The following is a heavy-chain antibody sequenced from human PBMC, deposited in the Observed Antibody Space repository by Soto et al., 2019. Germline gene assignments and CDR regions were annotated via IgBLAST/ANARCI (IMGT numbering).Heavy chain of an antibody. CDR3: AREVYRSFDD. CDR1: GFTFRTSC. V-gene: IGHV3-74*01. D-gene: IGHD2-8*01. J-gene: IGHJ4*02. CDR2: FNSDGSNS. Sequence: GRSRRVSCAASGFTFRTSCMHWVRQTPGKGPGWVSRFNSDGSNSLSAGSVKGRFTISRGDAENTLYLQMNSPRAEDTFVYDCAREVYRSFDDWGQGAQVTVSS.